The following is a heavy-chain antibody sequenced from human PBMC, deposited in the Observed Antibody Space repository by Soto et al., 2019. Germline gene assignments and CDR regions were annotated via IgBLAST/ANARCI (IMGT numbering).Heavy chain of an antibody. CDR1: GFTVSSNY. D-gene: IGHD1-26*01. Sequence: TGGSLRLSCAASGFTVSSNYMSWVRQAPGKGLGWVSVIYSGGSTYYADSVKGRFTISRDNSKNTLYLQMNSLRAEDTAVYYCAKHMSTVGATGLFDFWGQGTLVTVSS. CDR3: AKHMSTVGATGLFDF. J-gene: IGHJ4*02. V-gene: IGHV3-66*04. CDR2: IYSGGST.